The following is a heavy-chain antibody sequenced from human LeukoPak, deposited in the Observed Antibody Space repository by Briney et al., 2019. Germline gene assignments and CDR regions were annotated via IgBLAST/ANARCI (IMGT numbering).Heavy chain of an antibody. CDR3: ARESDYYGSGSYLRV. D-gene: IGHD3-10*01. CDR2: ISSSSSYT. V-gene: IGHV3-11*05. J-gene: IGHJ4*02. Sequence: GGSLRLSCAASGFTFSDYYMTWVRQAPGKGLEWVSYISSSSSYTNYADSVKGRFTISRDNGKNSLYLQMNSLRAEDTAVYYCARESDYYGSGSYLRVWDQGTLVTVSS. CDR1: GFTFSDYY.